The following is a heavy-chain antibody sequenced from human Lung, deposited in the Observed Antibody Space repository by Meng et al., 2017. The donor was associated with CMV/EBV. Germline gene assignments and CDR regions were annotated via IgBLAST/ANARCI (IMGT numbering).Heavy chain of an antibody. CDR3: ARDSSGNSSPGDYYSYCMDV. D-gene: IGHD3-22*01. Sequence: SXXVSXKASGGTFSSYTISWVRHAPGQGLEWMGRIIPILGIANYDQKFQGRVTITADKSTSTTYMELSSLRSEDTAVYYCARDSSGNSSPGDYYSYCMDVWGQGNXV. CDR2: IIPILGIA. J-gene: IGHJ6*02. CDR1: GGTFSSYT. V-gene: IGHV1-69*04.